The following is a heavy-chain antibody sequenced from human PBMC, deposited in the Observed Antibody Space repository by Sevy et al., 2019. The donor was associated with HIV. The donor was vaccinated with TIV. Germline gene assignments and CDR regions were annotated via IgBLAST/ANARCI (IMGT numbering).Heavy chain of an antibody. J-gene: IGHJ3*02. CDR3: AKEWGVTIFGVTDAFDI. Sequence: GGSLRLSCAASGFTFSSYAMNWVRQAPGKGLEWVSVISGSGRTTYYADSVKGRFTISRDNSKNTLYLQMNSLRPDDTAVYYCAKEWGVTIFGVTDAFDIWGQGTIVTVSS. D-gene: IGHD3-3*01. CDR2: ISGSGRTT. CDR1: GFTFSSYA. V-gene: IGHV3-23*01.